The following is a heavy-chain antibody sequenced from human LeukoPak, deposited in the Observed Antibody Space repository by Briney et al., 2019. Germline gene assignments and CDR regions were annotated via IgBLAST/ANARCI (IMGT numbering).Heavy chain of an antibody. Sequence: TLSLTCTVSGGSISSGGYYWSWIRQHPGKGLEWIGYIYYSGSTYYNPSLKSRVTISVDTSKNQFSLKLSSVTAADTAVYYCARQVVVAANEGDYWGQGTLVTVSS. D-gene: IGHD2-15*01. J-gene: IGHJ4*02. CDR1: GGSISSGGYY. CDR2: IYYSGST. V-gene: IGHV4-31*03. CDR3: ARQVVVAANEGDY.